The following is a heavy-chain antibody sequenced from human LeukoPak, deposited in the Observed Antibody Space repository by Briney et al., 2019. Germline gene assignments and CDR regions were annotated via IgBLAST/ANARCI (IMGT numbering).Heavy chain of an antibody. CDR3: ARAYSSTVTPFDP. J-gene: IGHJ5*02. V-gene: IGHV4-34*01. CDR1: GGSFSGYY. D-gene: IGHD4-17*01. CDR2: INHSGIT. Sequence: TASETLSLTCAVYGGSFSGYYWSWIRQPPGKGLEWIGEINHSGITNYIPSLKSRVTISVDTSKNQFSLKLTSVTAADTAVFYCARAYSSTVTPFDPWGQGTLVTVSS.